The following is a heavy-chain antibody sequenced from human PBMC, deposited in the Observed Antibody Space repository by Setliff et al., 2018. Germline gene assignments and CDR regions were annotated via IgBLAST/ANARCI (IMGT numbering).Heavy chain of an antibody. CDR2: ISYDGSNK. CDR1: GFTFSSYA. J-gene: IGHJ6*03. Sequence: QPGGSLRLSCAASGFTFSSYAMHWVRQAPGKGLEWVAVISYDGSNKYYADSVKGRFTISRDNSKNTLYLQMNSLRAEDTAVYYCAREEYYYYMDVWGKGTTVTVSS. CDR3: AREEYYYYMDV. V-gene: IGHV3-30*01.